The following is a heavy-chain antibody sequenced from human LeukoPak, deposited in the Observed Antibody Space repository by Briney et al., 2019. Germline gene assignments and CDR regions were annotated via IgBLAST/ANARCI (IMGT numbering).Heavy chain of an antibody. CDR3: ARPDIVVVVAAPDY. D-gene: IGHD2-15*01. CDR1: GFTFSGYS. V-gene: IGHV3-21*01. Sequence: GGSLRLPCAASGFTFSGYSMNWVRQAPGKGLEWVSSISSSSSYIYYADSVKGRFTISRDNAKNSLYLQMNSLRAEDTAVYYCARPDIVVVVAAPDYWGQGTLVTVSS. J-gene: IGHJ4*02. CDR2: ISSSSSYI.